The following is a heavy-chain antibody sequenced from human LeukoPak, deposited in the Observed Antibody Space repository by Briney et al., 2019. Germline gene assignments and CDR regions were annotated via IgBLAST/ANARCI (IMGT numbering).Heavy chain of an antibody. CDR1: GFTFSSYW. CDR3: TRGGTMSSFDY. D-gene: IGHD3-22*01. CDR2: INQDGSEK. Sequence: GGSLRLSCAASGFTFSSYWMSWVRQAPGKGMEWVANINQDGSEKYYVDSVRGRFTISRDNAKNSPHMQMNSLRAEDTAVYYCTRGGTMSSFDYWGQGTLVTVSA. J-gene: IGHJ4*02. V-gene: IGHV3-7*01.